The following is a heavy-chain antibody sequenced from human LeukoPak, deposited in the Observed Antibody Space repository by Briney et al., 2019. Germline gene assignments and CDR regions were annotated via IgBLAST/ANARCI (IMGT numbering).Heavy chain of an antibody. Sequence: GGSLRLSCTVSGFRLGDYAMNWVRQAPGKGREWVGFLRSKAYGGTTEYAASVRGRFNILRDDSKSIAYLQMNSLKTEDTAMYYCTREVSGWSLGDAFDIWGQGTMVTVSS. V-gene: IGHV3-49*04. J-gene: IGHJ3*02. D-gene: IGHD6-19*01. CDR1: GFRLGDYA. CDR3: TREVSGWSLGDAFDI. CDR2: LRSKAYGGTT.